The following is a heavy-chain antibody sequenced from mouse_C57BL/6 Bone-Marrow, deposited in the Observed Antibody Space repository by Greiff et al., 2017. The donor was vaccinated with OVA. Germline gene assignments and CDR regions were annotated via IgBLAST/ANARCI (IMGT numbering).Heavy chain of an antibody. CDR1: GFSFNTYA. CDR3: GRQLGCHYYAMDY. J-gene: IGHJ4*01. Sequence: EADGGLVQPKGSLKLSCAASGFSFNTYALHWVRQAPGKGLEWVARIRSKSNNYATYYADSVKDRFTISRDDSESMLYLQMNNLKTEDKAMYYCGRQLGCHYYAMDYWGQGTSVTVSS. D-gene: IGHD3-1*01. V-gene: IGHV10-1*01. CDR2: IRSKSNNYAT.